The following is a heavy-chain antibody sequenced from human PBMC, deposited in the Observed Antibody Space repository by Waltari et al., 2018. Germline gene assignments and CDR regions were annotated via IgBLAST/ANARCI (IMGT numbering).Heavy chain of an antibody. CDR3: ASEYSGSYYVRFDY. D-gene: IGHD1-26*01. CDR2: INSDGSST. J-gene: IGHJ4*02. Sequence: PGKGLVWVSRINSDGSSTSYADSVKGRFTISRDNAKNTLYLQMNSLRAEDTAVYYCASEYSGSYYVRFDYWGQGTLVTVSS. V-gene: IGHV3-74*01.